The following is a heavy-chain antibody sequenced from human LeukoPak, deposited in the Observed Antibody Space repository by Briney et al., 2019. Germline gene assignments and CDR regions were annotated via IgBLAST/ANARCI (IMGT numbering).Heavy chain of an antibody. J-gene: IGHJ4*02. Sequence: GGSLRLSCAASGFTFSTYAMSWVRQAPGKGLEWVSSVSGSGDSTYYADSVKGRFTISRDNSKNTMFLQMNSLRADDTAVYYCARARYCSSSSCYLDSWGQGALVTVSS. CDR1: GFTFSTYA. D-gene: IGHD2-2*01. CDR2: VSGSGDST. CDR3: ARARYCSSSSCYLDS. V-gene: IGHV3-23*01.